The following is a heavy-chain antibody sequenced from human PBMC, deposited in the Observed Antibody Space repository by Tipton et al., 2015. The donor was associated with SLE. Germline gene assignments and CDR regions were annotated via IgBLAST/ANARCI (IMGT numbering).Heavy chain of an antibody. Sequence: QSGAEVKKPGSSVKVSCKASGGTFSSYAISWVRQAPGQGLEWMGGIIPIFGTANYAQKFQGRVTITTDESTSTAYMELSSLRSEDTAVYYCARDPLSGSSGWYFGSHWGQGTLVTVSS. CDR2: IIPIFGTA. CDR1: GGTFSSYA. CDR3: ARDPLSGSSGWYFGSH. D-gene: IGHD6-19*01. V-gene: IGHV1-69*05. J-gene: IGHJ4*02.